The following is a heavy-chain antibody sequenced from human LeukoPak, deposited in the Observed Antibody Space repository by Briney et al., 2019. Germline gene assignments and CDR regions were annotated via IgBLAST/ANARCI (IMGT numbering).Heavy chain of an antibody. D-gene: IGHD3-10*01. Sequence: PGGSLRLSCAASGFTFSSYGMHWVRQAPGKGPEWVAFIRYDGSNKYYADSVKGRFTISRDNSKNTLYLQMNSLRAEDTAVYYCATNYGSGSPYGMDVWGQGTTVTVSS. J-gene: IGHJ6*02. CDR3: ATNYGSGSPYGMDV. V-gene: IGHV3-30*02. CDR2: IRYDGSNK. CDR1: GFTFSSYG.